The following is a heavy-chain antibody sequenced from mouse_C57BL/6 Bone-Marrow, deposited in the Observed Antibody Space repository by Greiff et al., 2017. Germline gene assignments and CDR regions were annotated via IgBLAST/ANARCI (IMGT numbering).Heavy chain of an antibody. CDR3: AAKEGGQAWFAY. CDR2: IWSGGST. Sequence: VQLVESGPGLVQPSQSLSITCTVSGFSFTSYGVHWVRQPPGKGLEWLGVIWSGGSTDYNAAFISRLSISKDNSKSQVFFKRNSLQADDTAIYYCAAKEGGQAWFAYWGQGTLVTVSA. V-gene: IGHV2-4*01. D-gene: IGHD1-3*01. CDR1: GFSFTSYG. J-gene: IGHJ3*01.